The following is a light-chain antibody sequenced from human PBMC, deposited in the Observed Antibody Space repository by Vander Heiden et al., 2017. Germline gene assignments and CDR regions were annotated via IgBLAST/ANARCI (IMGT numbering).Light chain of an antibody. Sequence: DIVMTQSPLSLPVTPGEPASISCRSSQSLLHVDGNNYLEWYLQKPGQSPQLLIYLGSNRASGVPDRFSGSGSGTDFTLKISRVEAADVGVFYCRQALRTPFTFGHGTTVDVK. CDR3: RQALRTPFT. CDR2: LGS. J-gene: IGKJ3*01. V-gene: IGKV2-28*01. CDR1: QSLLHVDGNNY.